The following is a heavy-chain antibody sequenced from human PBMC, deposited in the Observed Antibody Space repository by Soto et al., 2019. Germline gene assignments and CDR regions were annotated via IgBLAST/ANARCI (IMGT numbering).Heavy chain of an antibody. CDR3: AKLVGTNPYDYYGMDV. J-gene: IGHJ6*02. CDR2: IIPILGIA. D-gene: IGHD1-26*01. CDR1: GGTLRSYT. Sequence: QVQLVQSGAEVNKPGSSVKVSCKASGGTLRSYTISWVRQAPDQGLEWMGRIIPILGIANYAQKFQGRVTITADKSTSTAYMEMSRLRSEDTAVYYCAKLVGTNPYDYYGMDVWGQGTTVTVSS. V-gene: IGHV1-69*02.